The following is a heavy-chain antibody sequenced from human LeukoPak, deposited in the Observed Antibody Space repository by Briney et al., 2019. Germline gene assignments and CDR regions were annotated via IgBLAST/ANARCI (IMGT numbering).Heavy chain of an antibody. Sequence: SETLSLTCAVYGGSFSGYYWSWIRQPPGKGLEWIGEINHSGSTNYNPSLKSRVTISVDTSKNQFSLKLSPVTAADTAVYYCASTLSGSSSYWGQGTLVTVSS. CDR2: INHSGST. CDR3: ASTLSGSSSY. V-gene: IGHV4-34*01. CDR1: GGSFSGYY. J-gene: IGHJ4*02. D-gene: IGHD1-26*01.